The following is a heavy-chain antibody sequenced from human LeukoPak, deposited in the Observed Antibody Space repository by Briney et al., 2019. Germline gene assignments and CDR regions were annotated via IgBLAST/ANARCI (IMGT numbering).Heavy chain of an antibody. CDR2: INPNSGGT. Sequence: GESLRISCKGSGYSFTSYWISWVRQMPGKGLEWMGWINPNSGGTNYAQKFQGRVTMTRDRSISTAYMELSSLRLDDTAVYSCARAYSGYEAFDYWGQGTLVTVSS. CDR1: GYSFTSYW. J-gene: IGHJ4*02. D-gene: IGHD5-12*01. V-gene: IGHV1-2*02. CDR3: ARAYSGYEAFDY.